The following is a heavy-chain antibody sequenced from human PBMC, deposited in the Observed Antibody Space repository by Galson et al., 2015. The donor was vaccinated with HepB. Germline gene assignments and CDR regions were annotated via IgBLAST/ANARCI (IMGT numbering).Heavy chain of an antibody. CDR3: ANSIRNYFDY. D-gene: IGHD2-15*01. CDR2: IIPIFGTA. Sequence: SVKVSCKASGGTFSSYSILWVRQAPGQGPEWMGGIIPIFGTANYAQKFQGRVTITRDTSASTVYLELSSLRSEDTAVYYCANSIRNYFDYWGQGTLVTVSS. V-gene: IGHV1-69*05. J-gene: IGHJ4*02. CDR1: GGTFSSYS.